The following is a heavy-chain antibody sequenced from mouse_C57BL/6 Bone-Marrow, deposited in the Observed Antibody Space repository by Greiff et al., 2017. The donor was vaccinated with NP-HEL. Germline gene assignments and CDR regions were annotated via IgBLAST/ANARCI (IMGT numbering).Heavy chain of an antibody. CDR1: GYTFTSYW. CDR2: IDPSDSYT. V-gene: IGHV1-50*01. CDR3: AREGEGMDY. J-gene: IGHJ4*01. D-gene: IGHD3-3*01. Sequence: VQLQQPGAELVKPGASVKLSCKASGYTFTSYWMQWVKQRPGQGLEWIGEIDPSDSYTNYNQKFEGKATLTVDTSSSTAYMQLSSLTSEDSAVYYCAREGEGMDYWGQGTSVTVSS.